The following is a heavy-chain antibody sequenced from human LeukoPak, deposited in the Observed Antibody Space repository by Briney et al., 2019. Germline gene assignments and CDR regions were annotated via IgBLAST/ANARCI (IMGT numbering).Heavy chain of an antibody. Sequence: SETLSLTCAVYGGSFSGYYWSWIRQPPGKGLEWIGEINHSGSTNYNPSLKSRVTISVDTSKNQSSLKLSSVTAADTAVYYCARGIRGTDAFDIWGQGTMVTVSS. V-gene: IGHV4-34*01. J-gene: IGHJ3*02. CDR1: GGSFSGYY. D-gene: IGHD1-1*01. CDR3: ARGIRGTDAFDI. CDR2: INHSGST.